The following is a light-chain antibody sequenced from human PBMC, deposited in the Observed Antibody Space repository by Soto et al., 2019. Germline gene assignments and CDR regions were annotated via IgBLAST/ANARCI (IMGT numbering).Light chain of an antibody. CDR1: SSDVGDYNY. J-gene: IGLJ2*01. CDR3: SSRTISSPVV. Sequence: QSVLTQPASVSGSPGQSITISCTGTSSDVGDYNYVTWYQQHPGKAPKLMIYEVSNRPSGVSNRFSGSKSGNTASLTISGLRAEDADDYYCSSRTISSPVVFGGGTQLTVL. CDR2: EVS. V-gene: IGLV2-14*01.